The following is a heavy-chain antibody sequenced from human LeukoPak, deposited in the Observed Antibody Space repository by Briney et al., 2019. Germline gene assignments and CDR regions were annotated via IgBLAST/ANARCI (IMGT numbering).Heavy chain of an antibody. V-gene: IGHV4-31*03. D-gene: IGHD3-10*01. CDR1: GGSISSGGYY. CDR3: ARDPNYYGSGSYESGFDY. J-gene: IGHJ4*02. Sequence: SETLSLTCTVSGGSISSGGYYWSWIRQHPGKGLEWIGYIYYSGSTYYNPSLKSRVTISVDTSKNQFSLKLSSVTAADTAVYYCARDPNYYGSGSYESGFDYWGQGTLVTVSS. CDR2: IYYSGST.